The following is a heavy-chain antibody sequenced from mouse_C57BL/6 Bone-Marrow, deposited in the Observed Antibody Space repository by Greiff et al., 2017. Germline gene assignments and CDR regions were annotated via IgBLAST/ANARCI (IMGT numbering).Heavy chain of an antibody. Sequence: EVKLMESGGGLVQPGGSLKLSCAASGFTFSDYGMAWVRQAPRKGPAWVAFISNLAYSIYYADTVTGRFTISREHAKNTLDLEMSSLRSEDTAMYYCARQNDGYYGWYFEVWGTGTTGTVSS. V-gene: IGHV5-15*01. J-gene: IGHJ1*03. D-gene: IGHD2-3*01. CDR3: ARQNDGYYGWYFEV. CDR2: ISNLAYSI. CDR1: GFTFSDYG.